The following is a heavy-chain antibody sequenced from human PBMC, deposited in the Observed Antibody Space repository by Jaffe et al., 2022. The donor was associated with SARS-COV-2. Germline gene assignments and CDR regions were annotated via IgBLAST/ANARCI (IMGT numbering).Heavy chain of an antibody. V-gene: IGHV1-69*02. CDR1: GDTLGRNS. Sequence: QVQLVQSGADVKKPGSSMKVSCRSSGDTLGRNSLNWLRQAPGQGLEWMGRIIPILDIKNYAQKFQGRVTITADKPTNTAYMELRNLSSADTAVYYCAEGKATHTGGNWFDPWGQGTLVTVSS. CDR2: IIPILDIK. D-gene: IGHD7-27*01. CDR3: AEGKATHTGGNWFDP. J-gene: IGHJ5*02.